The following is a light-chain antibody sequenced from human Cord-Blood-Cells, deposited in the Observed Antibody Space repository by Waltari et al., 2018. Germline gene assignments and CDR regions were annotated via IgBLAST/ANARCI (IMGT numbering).Light chain of an antibody. V-gene: IGLV2-14*03. CDR3: SSYTSSSTWV. CDR2: DVS. CDR1: SSAVGGYNY. Sequence: QSALTQPASVSGSPGQSITISCTGTSSAVGGYNYVSWYQQHPCKAPKLMIYDVSNRPAGVSNRFAGSKSGNTASLTISGLQAEDEADYYCSSYTSSSTWVFGGGTKLTVL. J-gene: IGLJ3*02.